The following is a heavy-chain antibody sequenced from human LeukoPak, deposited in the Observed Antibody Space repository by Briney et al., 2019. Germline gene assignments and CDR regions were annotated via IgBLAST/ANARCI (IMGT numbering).Heavy chain of an antibody. V-gene: IGHV4-61*02. D-gene: IGHD3-22*01. J-gene: IGHJ4*02. CDR1: GGSISSGSYY. CDR2: IYTSGST. Sequence: SETLSLTCTVSGGSISSGSYYWSWIRQPAGKGLEWIVRIYTSGSTNYNPSLKSRVTTSVDTSKNQFSLKLSSVTAADTAVYYCARAVTHYYDSSGYRYYFDYWGQGTLVTVSS. CDR3: ARAVTHYYDSSGYRYYFDY.